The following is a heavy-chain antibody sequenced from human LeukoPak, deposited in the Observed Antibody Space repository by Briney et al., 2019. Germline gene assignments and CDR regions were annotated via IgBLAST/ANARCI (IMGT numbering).Heavy chain of an antibody. J-gene: IGHJ5*02. CDR1: GYTFTSYY. V-gene: IGHV1-46*01. CDR2: INPSGGST. D-gene: IGHD2-2*02. CDR3: ARVGGGKYCSITTCYMRGWFDP. Sequence: ASVKVSCKASGYTFTSYYMHWVRQAPGQGLEWMGIINPSGGSTSYAQKFQGRVTITADESTSTAYMELSSLRSEDTAVYYCARVGGGKYCSITTCYMRGWFDPWGQGTLVTVSS.